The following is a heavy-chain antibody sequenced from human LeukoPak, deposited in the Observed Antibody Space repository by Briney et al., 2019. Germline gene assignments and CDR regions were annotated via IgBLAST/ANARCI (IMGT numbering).Heavy chain of an antibody. Sequence: GGSLRLSCAASGFTVSSNYMTWVRQAPGKGLEWVSVIYKNAITYHADTVKGRFTISRDNAKNMLYLQMNSLRADDTAVYYCARSLRARGVPDYMDVWGKGTTVIISS. CDR3: ARSLRARGVPDYMDV. V-gene: IGHV3-53*01. CDR1: GFTVSSNY. D-gene: IGHD3-10*01. CDR2: IYKNAIT. J-gene: IGHJ6*03.